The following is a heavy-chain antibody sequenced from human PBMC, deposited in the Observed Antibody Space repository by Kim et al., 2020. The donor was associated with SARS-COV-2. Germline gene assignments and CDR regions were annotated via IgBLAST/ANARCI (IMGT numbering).Heavy chain of an antibody. V-gene: IGHV3-23*01. CDR1: GFTFSSYA. Sequence: GGSLRLSCAASGFTFSSYAMSWVRQAPGKGLEWVSAIGSSGGSTYYADSVKGRFTISRDHSKNTLYLQMNSLRAEDTAVYYCAKIGIYSNGWYWFDPWGQGTLVTVSS. J-gene: IGHJ5*02. CDR3: AKIGIYSNGWYWFDP. D-gene: IGHD6-19*01. CDR2: IGSSGGST.